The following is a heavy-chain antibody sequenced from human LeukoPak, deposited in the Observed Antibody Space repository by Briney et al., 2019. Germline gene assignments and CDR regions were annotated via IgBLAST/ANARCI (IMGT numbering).Heavy chain of an antibody. D-gene: IGHD6-6*01. V-gene: IGHV3-33*01. CDR3: ARYSSSSSPNPPDY. Sequence: GGSLRLSCAASGFTFSSYSMHWVRQAPGKGLEWVAVIWYDGSNKYYADSVKGRFTISRDNSKNTLYLQMNSLRAEDTAVYYCARYSSSSSPNPPDYWGQGTLVTVSS. J-gene: IGHJ4*02. CDR2: IWYDGSNK. CDR1: GFTFSSYS.